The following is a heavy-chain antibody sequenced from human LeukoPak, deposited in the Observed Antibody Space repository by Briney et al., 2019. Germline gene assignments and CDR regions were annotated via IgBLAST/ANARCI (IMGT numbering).Heavy chain of an antibody. CDR3: ARDTKFAGPTELDY. CDR1: GFTFRSYS. Sequence: PGGSLRLSCAASGFTFRSYSMNWVRQAPGKGLEWVSSISSSSSTIYYADSVKGRFTISRDNAKNSLYLQMNSLRDEDTAVYYCARDTKFAGPTELDYWGQGTLVTVSS. V-gene: IGHV3-48*02. CDR2: ISSSSSTI. J-gene: IGHJ4*02. D-gene: IGHD2-2*01.